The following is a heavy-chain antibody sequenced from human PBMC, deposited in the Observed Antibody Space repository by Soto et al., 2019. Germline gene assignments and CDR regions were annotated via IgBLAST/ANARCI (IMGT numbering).Heavy chain of an antibody. CDR1: GYSFAGYR. V-gene: IGHV5-10-1*01. J-gene: IGHJ4*02. CDR3: ARQIYDSDTGPNFQYYFDS. Sequence: PGESLKISCDGSGYSFAGYRITLVLQKPGKGLEWMGRIDPSDSQTYYSPSFRGHVTISVTKSITTVFLQWSSLRASDTAMYYCARQIYDSDTGPNFQYYFDSWGQGTPVTVSS. D-gene: IGHD3-22*01. CDR2: IDPSDSQT.